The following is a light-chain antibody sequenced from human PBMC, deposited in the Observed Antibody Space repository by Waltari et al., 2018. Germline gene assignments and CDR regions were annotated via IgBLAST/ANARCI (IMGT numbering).Light chain of an antibody. CDR2: EDN. CDR3: QSYDSSIVV. Sequence: NFMLTQPHSVSESPGKPVTISCPRRSGSIASNYVLWYQQRPGSAPTTVIYEDNQRPSGVPDRFSGSIDSSSNSASLTISGLKTEDEADYYCQSYDSSIVVFGGGTKLTVL. CDR1: SGSIASNY. V-gene: IGLV6-57*03. J-gene: IGLJ2*01.